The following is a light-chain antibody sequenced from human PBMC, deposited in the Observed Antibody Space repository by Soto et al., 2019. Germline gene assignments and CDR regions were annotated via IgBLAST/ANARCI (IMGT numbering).Light chain of an antibody. Sequence: QSALTQPRSVSGSPGQSVTISCTGTSSDVGGYNYVSWYQQHPGKAPKLMIYDVSKRPSGVPDRFSGSKSGNTASLTISGLQAEEEADYYCCSYAGSSPDVFGTGTKLTVL. CDR3: CSYAGSSPDV. J-gene: IGLJ1*01. CDR1: SSDVGGYNY. CDR2: DVS. V-gene: IGLV2-11*01.